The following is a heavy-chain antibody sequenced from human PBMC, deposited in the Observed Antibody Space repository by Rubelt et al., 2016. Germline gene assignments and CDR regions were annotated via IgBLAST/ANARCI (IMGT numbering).Heavy chain of an antibody. CDR3: AREGTYFDY. CDR1: GTSTSSSSYY. Sequence: QLQLQESGPGLVKPSETLSLTCTVSGTSTSSSSYYWGWIRQPPGKGLEWIGSIYYSGSTYYNPSLKSRVTISVDTSKNQFSLNLSSVTAADTAVYYCAREGTYFDYWGQENLVTVSS. J-gene: IGHJ4*02. CDR2: IYYSGST. V-gene: IGHV4-39*07.